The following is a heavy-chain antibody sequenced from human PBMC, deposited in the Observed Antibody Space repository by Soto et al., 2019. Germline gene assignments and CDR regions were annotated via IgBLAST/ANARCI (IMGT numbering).Heavy chain of an antibody. V-gene: IGHV1-2*04. D-gene: IGHD3-22*01. Sequence: ASVKVSCKASGYTFTGYYMHWVGQAPGQGLEWMGWINPNSGGTNYAQKFQGWVTMTRDTSISTAYMELSRLRSDDTAVYYCARSRRPYDSSGYGNWYFDLWGRGTLVTVSS. J-gene: IGHJ2*01. CDR2: INPNSGGT. CDR3: ARSRRPYDSSGYGNWYFDL. CDR1: GYTFTGYY.